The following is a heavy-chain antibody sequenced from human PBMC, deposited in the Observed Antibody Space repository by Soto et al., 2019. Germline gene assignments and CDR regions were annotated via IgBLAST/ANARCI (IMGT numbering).Heavy chain of an antibody. CDR3: AREAEDTVRGYYYSYGMDV. Sequence: QVQLQESGPGLVKPSQTLSLTCTVSGGSISSGGYYWSWIRHHPGKGLEWIGYIYYSGSTYYNPSPKSRVTISVDTSKNQFSLKLSSVTAADTAVYYCAREAEDTVRGYYYSYGMDVWGQGTTVTVSS. D-gene: IGHD5-18*01. J-gene: IGHJ6*02. CDR2: IYYSGST. CDR1: GGSISSGGYY. V-gene: IGHV4-31*03.